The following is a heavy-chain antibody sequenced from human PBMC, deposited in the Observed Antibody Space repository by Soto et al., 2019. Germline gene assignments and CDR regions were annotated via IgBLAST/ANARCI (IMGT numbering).Heavy chain of an antibody. Sequence: LRLSFAASGFTFSSYWMHWVRQAPGEGLVWVSRINSDGSRITYADSVKGRFTISRDSAKNTVYLQMNSLRVEDTAVYYCTRDSVGSSWHPHFDYWGQGTMVTVDS. CDR3: TRDSVGSSWHPHFDY. CDR2: INSDGSRI. V-gene: IGHV3-74*01. CDR1: GFTFSSYW. D-gene: IGHD6-13*01. J-gene: IGHJ4*02.